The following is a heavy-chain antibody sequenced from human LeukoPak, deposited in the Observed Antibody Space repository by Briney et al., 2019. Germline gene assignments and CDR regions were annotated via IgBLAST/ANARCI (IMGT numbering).Heavy chain of an antibody. CDR2: ISGSGGST. CDR1: GFTFSSYA. J-gene: IGHJ3*02. V-gene: IGHV3-23*01. Sequence: GGSLRLSCAASGFTFSSYAMSWVRQAPGKGLEWVSAISGSGGSTYYADSVKGRFTISRDNSKNTLYLQMNSLRAEDTAVYYCAKEGGIYGDYAISEGAFDIWGQGTMVTVSS. D-gene: IGHD4-17*01. CDR3: AKEGGIYGDYAISEGAFDI.